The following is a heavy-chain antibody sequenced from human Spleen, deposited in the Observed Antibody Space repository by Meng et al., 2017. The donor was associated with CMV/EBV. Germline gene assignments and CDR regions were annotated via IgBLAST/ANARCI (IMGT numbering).Heavy chain of an antibody. D-gene: IGHD6-19*01. Sequence: VPLVPSGAEVKQLRHFMKVTGKAFGYTVTSYGIRWVRQAPGQGLEWMGWISAYNGNTNYAQKLQGRVTLTTDTSTSTAYMELRSLRSDDTAVYYCARGVVAGDYWGQGTLVTVSS. CDR2: ISAYNGNT. CDR1: GYTVTSYG. J-gene: IGHJ4*02. CDR3: ARGVVAGDY. V-gene: IGHV1-18*01.